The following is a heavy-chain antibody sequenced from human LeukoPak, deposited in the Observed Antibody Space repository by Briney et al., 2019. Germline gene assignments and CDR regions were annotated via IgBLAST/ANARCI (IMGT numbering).Heavy chain of an antibody. Sequence: PSETLSLTCAVYGGSFSGYYWSWIRQPPGKGLEWIWEINHSGSTNYNPSLKSRVTISVDTSKNQFSLKLSSVTAADTPVYYCARVRITIFGVVVYYYGMDVWGQGTTVTVSS. CDR2: INHSGST. V-gene: IGHV4-34*01. J-gene: IGHJ6*02. CDR1: GGSFSGYY. D-gene: IGHD3-3*01. CDR3: ARVRITIFGVVVYYYGMDV.